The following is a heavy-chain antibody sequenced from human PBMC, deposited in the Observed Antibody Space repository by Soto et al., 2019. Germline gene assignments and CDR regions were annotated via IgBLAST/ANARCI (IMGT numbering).Heavy chain of an antibody. V-gene: IGHV3-48*02. J-gene: IGHJ6*02. Sequence: PGESLKISCEGSGFTFSTYNMDWVRQAPGKGLEWVSYMSNTGRTIFYADSVRGRFTISRDNAKNALYLQMNSLRDEDTAVYYCARDGDRGYGMDVWGQGTTVTVSS. CDR1: GFTFSTYN. CDR3: ARDGDRGYGMDV. CDR2: MSNTGRTI.